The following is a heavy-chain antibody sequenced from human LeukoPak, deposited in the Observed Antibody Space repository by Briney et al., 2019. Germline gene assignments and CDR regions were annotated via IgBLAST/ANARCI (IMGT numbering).Heavy chain of an antibody. V-gene: IGHV3-53*04. CDR3: ARDYRSSSTNYYYGMDV. D-gene: IGHD6-13*01. CDR2: IYSTGYT. CDR1: RFSVSSNY. J-gene: IGHJ6*02. Sequence: PGGSLRLSCAASRFSVSSNYINWVRQAPGKGLEWVSIIYSTGYTFYADSVKGRFTISRHISNNTLYLQMNSLRPEDTGVYYCARDYRSSSTNYYYGMDVWGQGTTVTVSS.